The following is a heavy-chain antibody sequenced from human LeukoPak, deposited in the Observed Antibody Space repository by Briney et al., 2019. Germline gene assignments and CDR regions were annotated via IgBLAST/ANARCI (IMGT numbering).Heavy chain of an antibody. D-gene: IGHD5-12*01. CDR3: ARDKRSPVVAKVATIPLSDY. V-gene: IGHV1-2*02. Sequence: GASVKVSCKASGYTFTGYYMHWVRQAPGQGLEWMGWINPNSGGTNYAQKFQGRVTMTRDTSISTAYMELSRLRSDDTAVYYCARDKRSPVVAKVATIPLSDYWGQGTLVTVSS. CDR2: INPNSGGT. CDR1: GYTFTGYY. J-gene: IGHJ4*02.